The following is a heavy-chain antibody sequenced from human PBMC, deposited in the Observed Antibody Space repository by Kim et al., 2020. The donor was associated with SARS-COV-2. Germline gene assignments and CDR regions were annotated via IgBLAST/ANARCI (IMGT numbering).Heavy chain of an antibody. V-gene: IGHV1-18*04. CDR1: GYTFTSYG. CDR3: ARDSFRSKYSSSWTTPY. Sequence: ASVKVSCKASGYTFTSYGISWVRQAPGQGLEWMGWISAYNGNTNYAQKLQGRVTMTTDTSTSTAYMELRSLRSDDTAVYYCARDSFRSKYSSSWTTPYWGQGTLVTVSS. CDR2: ISAYNGNT. J-gene: IGHJ4*02. D-gene: IGHD6-13*01.